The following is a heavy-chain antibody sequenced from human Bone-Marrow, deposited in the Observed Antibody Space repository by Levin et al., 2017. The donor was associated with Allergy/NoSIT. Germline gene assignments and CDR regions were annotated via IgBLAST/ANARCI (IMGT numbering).Heavy chain of an antibody. CDR2: IYHSGST. V-gene: IGHV4-30-2*01. J-gene: IGHJ5*02. CDR1: GGSISSGGYS. Sequence: SQTLSLTCAVSGGSISSGGYSWSWIRQPPGKGLEWIGYIYHSGSTYYNPSLKSRVTISVDRSKNQFSLKLSSVTAADTAVYYCARAVGVAATNWFDPWGQGTLVTVSS. CDR3: ARAVGVAATNWFDP. D-gene: IGHD6-13*01.